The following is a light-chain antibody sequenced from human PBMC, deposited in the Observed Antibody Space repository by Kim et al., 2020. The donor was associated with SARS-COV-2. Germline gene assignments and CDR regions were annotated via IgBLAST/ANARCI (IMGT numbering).Light chain of an antibody. CDR3: NSRDSNDNGV. CDR1: SLRSYY. J-gene: IGLJ2*01. CDR2: GKN. V-gene: IGLV3-19*01. Sequence: SSELTQDPAVSVALGQTVSITCQGDSLRSYYATWYQQKPGQAPILVIYGKNNRPSGIPDRFFGSSSGNTASLTITGTQAGDEADYYCNSRDSNDNGVFGG.